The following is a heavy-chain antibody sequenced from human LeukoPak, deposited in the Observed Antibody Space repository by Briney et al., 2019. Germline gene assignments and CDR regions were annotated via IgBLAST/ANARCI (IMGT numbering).Heavy chain of an antibody. CDR3: AGVGATAAATDY. V-gene: IGHV1-2*02. J-gene: IGHJ4*02. Sequence: ASVKVSCKASGYTFTGYYMHWVRQAPGQGLEWMGWINPNSGGTNYAQKFQGRVTMTRDTSISTAYMELSRPRSDDTAVYYCAGVGATAAATDYWGQGTLVTVSS. CDR1: GYTFTGYY. CDR2: INPNSGGT. D-gene: IGHD1-26*01.